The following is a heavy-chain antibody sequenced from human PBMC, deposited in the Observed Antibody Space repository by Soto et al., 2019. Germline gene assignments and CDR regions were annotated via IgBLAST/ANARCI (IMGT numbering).Heavy chain of an antibody. CDR3: ARDRVVVAATIYYYGMDV. Sequence: PGGSLRLSCAASGFTFSSYWMHWVRQAPGKGLVWVSRINSDGSSTSYADSVKGRFTISRDNAKNTLYPQMNSLRAEDTAVYYCARDRVVVAATIYYYGMDVWGQGTTVTVSS. D-gene: IGHD2-15*01. CDR2: INSDGSST. CDR1: GFTFSSYW. J-gene: IGHJ6*02. V-gene: IGHV3-74*01.